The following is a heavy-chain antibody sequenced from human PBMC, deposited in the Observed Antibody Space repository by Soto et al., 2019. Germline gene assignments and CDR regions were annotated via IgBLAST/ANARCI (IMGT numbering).Heavy chain of an antibody. CDR3: ARAGREYYDFWSGYYKVYYFDY. Sequence: SENLSLTCTVSGGSISSYYWSWIRQPPGKGLEWIGYIYYSGSTNYNPSLKSRVTISVDTSKNQFSLKLSSVTAADTAVYYCARAGREYYDFWSGYYKVYYFDYWGQGTLVTVSS. J-gene: IGHJ4*02. V-gene: IGHV4-59*01. D-gene: IGHD3-3*01. CDR2: IYYSGST. CDR1: GGSISSYY.